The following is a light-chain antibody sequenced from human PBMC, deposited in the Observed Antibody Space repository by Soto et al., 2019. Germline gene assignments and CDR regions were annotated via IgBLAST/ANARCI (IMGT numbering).Light chain of an antibody. CDR2: GAS. J-gene: IGKJ4*01. Sequence: ELGMSKYCATLSASPRDNTTLSCRASQSVSSSLAWYQQKPGKAPRLLVYGASNRASGIPDRFSGSGSGTDFTLNISSLQPEDFVIYYCQQYGNLLISFGEGT. CDR3: QQYGNLLIS. CDR1: QSVSSS. V-gene: IGKV3D-15*01.